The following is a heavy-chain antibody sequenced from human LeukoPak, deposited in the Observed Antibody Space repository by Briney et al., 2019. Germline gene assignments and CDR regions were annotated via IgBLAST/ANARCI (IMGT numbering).Heavy chain of an antibody. CDR2: ISSSGSTI. J-gene: IGHJ4*02. D-gene: IGHD5-24*01. CDR3: AMDSAWLPLKFDY. Sequence: PGGSLRLSCAASGFTFSDYYMSWIRQAPGKGLEWVSYISSSGSTIYYTDSVKGRFTISRDNSNNTLYLQMNNLRAEDTAVYYCAMDSAWLPLKFDYWGPGTLVAVST. V-gene: IGHV3-11*04. CDR1: GFTFSDYY.